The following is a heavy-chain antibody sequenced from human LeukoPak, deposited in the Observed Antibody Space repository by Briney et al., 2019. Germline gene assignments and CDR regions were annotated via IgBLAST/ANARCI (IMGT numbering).Heavy chain of an antibody. D-gene: IGHD3-10*01. J-gene: IGHJ6*02. CDR3: AKDHVVMVRGGYFSMDV. CDR2: VTYDGSGQ. CDR1: GFIFTNYG. V-gene: IGHV3-30*18. Sequence: PGGSLRLSCAASGFIFTNYGIHWVRQAPGKGLEWVAVVTYDGSGQYYAHAVKGRFTISRDNAKNTLYLQMNSLRTEDTAVYYCAKDHVVMVRGGYFSMDVWGQGTTVTVSS.